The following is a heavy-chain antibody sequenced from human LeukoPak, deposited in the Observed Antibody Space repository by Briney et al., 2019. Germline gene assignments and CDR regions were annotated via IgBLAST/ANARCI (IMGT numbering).Heavy chain of an antibody. J-gene: IGHJ4*02. V-gene: IGHV4-39*07. CDR2: IYYSGST. CDR1: GGSISSSSYY. D-gene: IGHD6-19*01. CDR3: ARDRGYSSGGPLYYFDY. Sequence: SETLSLTCTVSGGSISSSSYYWGWIRQPPGKGLEWIGSIYYSGSTYYNPSLKSRVTISVDTSKNQFSLKLSSVTAADTAVYYCARDRGYSSGGPLYYFDYWGQGTLVTVSS.